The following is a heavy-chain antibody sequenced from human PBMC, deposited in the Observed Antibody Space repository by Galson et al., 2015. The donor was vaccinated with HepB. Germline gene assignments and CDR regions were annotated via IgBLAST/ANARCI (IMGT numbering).Heavy chain of an antibody. CDR1: GYTFTSYG. CDR3: ARDPVDIVVVVAATTPRLDWFDP. V-gene: IGHV1-18*01. CDR2: ISAYNGNT. J-gene: IGHJ5*02. Sequence: VKVSCKASGYTFTSYGISWVRQAPGQGLEWMGWISAYNGNTNYAQKLQGRVTMTTDTSTSTAYMELRSLRSDDTAVYYCARDPVDIVVVVAATTPRLDWFDPWGQGTLVTVSS. D-gene: IGHD2-15*01.